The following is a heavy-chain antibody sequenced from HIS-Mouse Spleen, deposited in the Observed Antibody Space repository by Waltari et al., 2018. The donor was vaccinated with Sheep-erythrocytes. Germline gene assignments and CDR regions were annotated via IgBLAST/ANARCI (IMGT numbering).Heavy chain of an antibody. D-gene: IGHD1-1*01. V-gene: IGHV3-30*18. CDR1: GFTFSSYV. CDR2: ISYDGSNK. CDR3: AKVRTVNYWYFDL. J-gene: IGHJ2*01. Sequence: RSLRLSCAASGFTFSSYVMHWVRQAPGKGLEWVAVISYDGSNKYYADSVKGRSTISRDNSKNTLYLQMNSLRAEDTAVYYCAKVRTVNYWYFDLWGRGTLVTVSS.